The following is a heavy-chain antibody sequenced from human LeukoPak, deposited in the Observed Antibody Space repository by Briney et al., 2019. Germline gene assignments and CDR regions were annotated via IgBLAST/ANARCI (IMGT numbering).Heavy chain of an antibody. V-gene: IGHV3-23*01. D-gene: IGHD1-1*01. Sequence: GGSLRLSCAASGFTFSSYAMSSVRQAPGKGLEWVSAISGSGGSTYYADSVKGRFTISRDNSKNTLYLQMNSLRAEDTAVYYCANYELEPEDAFDIWGQGTMVTVSS. J-gene: IGHJ3*02. CDR1: GFTFSSYA. CDR2: ISGSGGST. CDR3: ANYELEPEDAFDI.